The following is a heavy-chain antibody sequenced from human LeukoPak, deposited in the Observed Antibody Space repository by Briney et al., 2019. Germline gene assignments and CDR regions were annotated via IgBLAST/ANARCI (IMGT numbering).Heavy chain of an antibody. CDR3: AKDGVVVPAAEGYFDY. V-gene: IGHV3-30-3*01. J-gene: IGHJ4*02. Sequence: GGSLRLSCAASGFTFSSYAMHWVRQAPGKGLEWVAVISYDGSNKYYADSVKGRFTISRDNSKNTLYLQMNSLRAEDTAVYYCAKDGVVVPAAEGYFDYWGQGTLVTVSS. CDR1: GFTFSSYA. D-gene: IGHD2-2*01. CDR2: ISYDGSNK.